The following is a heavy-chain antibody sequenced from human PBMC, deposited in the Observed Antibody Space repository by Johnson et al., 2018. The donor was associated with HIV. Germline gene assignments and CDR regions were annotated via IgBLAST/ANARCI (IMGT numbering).Heavy chain of an antibody. V-gene: IGHV3-66*01. CDR1: GFTVSSNY. CDR2: IYSDGGT. CDR3: AREGIGGGAFDI. J-gene: IGHJ3*02. Sequence: MMLVESGGGLVQPGGSLRLSCTASGFTVSSNYMTWVRQAPGTGLEWVSTIYSDGGTYHADSVRGRFTISRDSSKNTLYLQMNSLRAEDTAVYYCAREGIGGGAFDIWGQGTMVTVSS.